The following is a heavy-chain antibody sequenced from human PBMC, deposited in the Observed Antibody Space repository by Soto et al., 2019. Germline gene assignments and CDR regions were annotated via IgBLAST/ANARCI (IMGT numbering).Heavy chain of an antibody. CDR3: ARGAWRSSSGWFDP. CDR2: IIPIFGTA. CDR1: GGTFSSYA. Sequence: QVQLVQSGAEVKKPGSSVKVSCKASGGTFSSYAISWVRQAPGQGLEWMGGIIPIFGTANYAQKFQGRVTITTDESTSPAQMELSSLSSEDTAVYYCARGAWRSSSGWFDPWGQGTLVTVSS. D-gene: IGHD6-6*01. V-gene: IGHV1-69*05. J-gene: IGHJ5*02.